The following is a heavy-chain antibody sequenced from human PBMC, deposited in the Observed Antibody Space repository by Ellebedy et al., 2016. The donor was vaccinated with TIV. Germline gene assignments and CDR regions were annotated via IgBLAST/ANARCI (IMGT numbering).Heavy chain of an antibody. CDR2: INPNSGGT. J-gene: IGHJ4*02. Sequence: AASVKVSCKTSGYTFTDYYIHWVRQAPGQGLEWMAWINPNSGGTNYAQKFQGRVTVTRDTSTSTAFLELSRLRSDDTAVYYCTRDLTNIVSGDYWGQGTLGTVSS. CDR1: GYTFTDYY. D-gene: IGHD5/OR15-5a*01. CDR3: TRDLTNIVSGDY. V-gene: IGHV1-2*02.